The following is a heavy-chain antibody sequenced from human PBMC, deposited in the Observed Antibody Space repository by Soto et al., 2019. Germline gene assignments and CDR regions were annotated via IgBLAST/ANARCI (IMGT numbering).Heavy chain of an antibody. Sequence: GGSLRLSCAASGFTFSSYSMNWVRQAPGKGLEWVSYISSSSSTIYYADSVKGRFTISRDNAKNSLYLQMNSLRDEDTAVYYCARDPPWDGYYYDSSGHDYWGQGTLVTVSS. D-gene: IGHD3-22*01. CDR1: GFTFSSYS. J-gene: IGHJ4*02. CDR3: ARDPPWDGYYYDSSGHDY. CDR2: ISSSSSTI. V-gene: IGHV3-48*02.